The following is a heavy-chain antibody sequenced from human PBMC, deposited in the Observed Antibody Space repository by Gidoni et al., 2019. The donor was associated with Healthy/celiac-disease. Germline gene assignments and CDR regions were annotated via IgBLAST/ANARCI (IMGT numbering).Heavy chain of an antibody. CDR3: AREIAVAGSLIDY. CDR1: GGSISSGSYY. D-gene: IGHD6-19*01. J-gene: IGHJ4*02. V-gene: IGHV4-61*02. Sequence: QVQLQESGPGLVKPSQTLSLTCTVSGGSISSGSYYWSWIRQPAGKGLEWIGRIYTSGSTNYNPSLKSRVTMSVDTSKNQFSLKLSSVTAADTAVYYCAREIAVAGSLIDYWGQGTLVTVSS. CDR2: IYTSGST.